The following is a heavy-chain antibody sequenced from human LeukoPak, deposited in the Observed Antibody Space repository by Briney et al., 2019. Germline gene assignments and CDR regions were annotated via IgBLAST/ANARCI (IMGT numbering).Heavy chain of an antibody. Sequence: ASVKVSCKASGFAFTSSAMQWVRQARGQRLEWIGWIVVGSGNTNYAQKFQERVTITRDMSTSTAYMELSSLRSEDTAVYYCAAVALYCSGGSCKTFDYWGQGTLVTVXS. CDR1: GFAFTSSA. J-gene: IGHJ4*02. CDR2: IVVGSGNT. CDR3: AAVALYCSGGSCKTFDY. V-gene: IGHV1-58*02. D-gene: IGHD2-15*01.